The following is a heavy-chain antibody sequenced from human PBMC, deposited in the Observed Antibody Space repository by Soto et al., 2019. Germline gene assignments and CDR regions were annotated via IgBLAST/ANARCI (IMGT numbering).Heavy chain of an antibody. CDR1: GGSFSGYY. CDR2: INHSGST. J-gene: IGHJ4*02. D-gene: IGHD6-13*01. CDR3: ARGGSSSWYGVADY. Sequence: QVQLQQWGAGLLKPSETLSLTCAVYGGSFSGYYWSWIRQPPGKGLEWIGEINHSGSTNYNPSLKSRVTISVDTSKNRFSLKLSSVTAADTAVYYCARGGSSSWYGVADYWGQGTLVTVPS. V-gene: IGHV4-34*01.